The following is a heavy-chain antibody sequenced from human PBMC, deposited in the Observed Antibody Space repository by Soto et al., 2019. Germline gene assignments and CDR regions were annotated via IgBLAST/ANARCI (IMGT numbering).Heavy chain of an antibody. Sequence: GLSLRRPCAAAGFTLSDYYMSGIREAPGKGLEWVSSISRSRGYTTEGDSVKGRCTSSRDNAKNSLYLKRNRLRAEDTAVYYCARDRGIVGAGAYYYGMEVWGQVTTVTVSS. D-gene: IGHD1-26*01. V-gene: IGHV3-11*06. CDR2: ISRSRGYT. CDR3: ARDRGIVGAGAYYYGMEV. CDR1: GFTLSDYY. J-gene: IGHJ6*02.